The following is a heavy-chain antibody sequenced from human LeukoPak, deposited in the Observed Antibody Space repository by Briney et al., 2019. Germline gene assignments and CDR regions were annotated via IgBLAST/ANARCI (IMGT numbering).Heavy chain of an antibody. CDR1: GFTSSDYT. D-gene: IGHD2-2*01. CDR2: ISVSDDST. V-gene: IGHV3-23*01. CDR3: ARDRYCVSTNCPYDC. J-gene: IGHJ4*02. Sequence: GRSLRLSCAASGFTSSDYTMNWVRQSPGKGLEWVSGISVSDDSTYYADSVKGRFTISRVTSNNMLYLQMNSLRAEDTAVYYCARDRYCVSTNCPYDCWGQGTPVTVSS.